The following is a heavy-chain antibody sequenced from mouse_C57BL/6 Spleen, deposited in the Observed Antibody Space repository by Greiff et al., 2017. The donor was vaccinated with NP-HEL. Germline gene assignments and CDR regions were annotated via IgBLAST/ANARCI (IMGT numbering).Heavy chain of an antibody. CDR3: ARRVYYGSSYWYFDV. Sequence: VKLQQPGAELVKPGASVKMSCKASGYTFTSYWITWVKQRPGQGLEWIGDIYPGSGSTNYNEKFKSKATLTVDTSSSTAYMQLSSLTSEDSSVYYCARRVYYGSSYWYFDVWGTGTTVTVSS. V-gene: IGHV1-55*01. D-gene: IGHD1-1*01. J-gene: IGHJ1*03. CDR1: GYTFTSYW. CDR2: IYPGSGST.